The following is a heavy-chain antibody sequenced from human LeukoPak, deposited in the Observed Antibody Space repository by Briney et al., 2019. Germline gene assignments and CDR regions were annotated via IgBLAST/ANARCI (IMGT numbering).Heavy chain of an antibody. Sequence: GGSLRLSCAASGLTVSSNSMSWVRQAPGKGLEWVSVVYSGGSTYYADSVKGRFTLSRDNSKNTLYLQMNSLRPDDMAVYYCASSANWGSHWGQGTLVTVSS. CDR1: GLTVSSNS. J-gene: IGHJ4*02. CDR3: ASSANWGSH. CDR2: VYSGGST. D-gene: IGHD7-27*01. V-gene: IGHV3-66*02.